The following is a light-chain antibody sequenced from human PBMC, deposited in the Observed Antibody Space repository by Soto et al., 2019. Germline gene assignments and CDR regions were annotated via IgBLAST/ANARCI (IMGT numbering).Light chain of an antibody. CDR2: DAS. CDR1: QNVGTS. V-gene: IGKV1-5*01. Sequence: IQMTQSPSALSASVGDRVTLSCRASQNVGTSLAWYQQTPGKAPKVLIYDASILESGVPSRFSGSAFGTEFTLTITSLQPDDFATYFCQQYYGLVTFGQGT. J-gene: IGKJ1*01. CDR3: QQYYGLVT.